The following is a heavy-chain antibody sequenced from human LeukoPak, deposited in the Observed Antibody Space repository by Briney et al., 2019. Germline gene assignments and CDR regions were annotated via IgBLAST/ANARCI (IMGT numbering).Heavy chain of an antibody. Sequence: PGGSLRLSCAASGFTFSSYAMSWVRQAPGKGLEWVSAISGRGGSTYYADSVKGRFTISRDNSKNTLYLQMNSLRAEDTAVYYCASSYYYDSSGYSDAFDIWGQGTMVTVSS. CDR1: GFTFSSYA. V-gene: IGHV3-23*01. D-gene: IGHD3-22*01. CDR2: ISGRGGST. J-gene: IGHJ3*02. CDR3: ASSYYYDSSGYSDAFDI.